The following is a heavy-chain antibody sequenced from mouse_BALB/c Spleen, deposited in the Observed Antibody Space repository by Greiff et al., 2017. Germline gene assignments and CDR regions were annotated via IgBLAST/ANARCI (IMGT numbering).Heavy chain of an antibody. Sequence: VQLKESGAELVRSGASVKLSCTASGFNIKDYYMHWVKQRPEQGLEWIGWIDPENGDTEYAPKFQGKATMTADTSSNTAYLQLSSLTSEDTAVYYCNARMIRAMDYWGQGTSVTVSS. J-gene: IGHJ4*01. V-gene: IGHV14-4*02. D-gene: IGHD2-4*01. CDR1: GFNIKDYY. CDR3: NARMIRAMDY. CDR2: IDPENGDT.